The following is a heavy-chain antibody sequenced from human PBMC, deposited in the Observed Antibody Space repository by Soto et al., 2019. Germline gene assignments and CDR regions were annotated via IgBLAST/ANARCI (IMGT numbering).Heavy chain of an antibody. Sequence: GGSLRLSCSASGFTFSSYAMHWVRQAPGKGLEYVPSISTNGGSTHYADSVKGRFTISRDNSKNTQYLQMSSLRADDTAVYYCVKGEYYYDSSGYYPFEYWGQGTLVTVSS. CDR1: GFTFSSYA. J-gene: IGHJ4*02. V-gene: IGHV3-64D*06. CDR2: ISTNGGST. D-gene: IGHD3-22*01. CDR3: VKGEYYYDSSGYYPFEY.